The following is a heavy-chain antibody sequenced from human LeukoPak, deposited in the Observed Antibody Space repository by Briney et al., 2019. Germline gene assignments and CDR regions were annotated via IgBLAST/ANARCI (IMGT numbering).Heavy chain of an antibody. CDR3: ARLEGYDYVWGIIV. V-gene: IGHV4-4*02. CDR2: IYHSGST. CDR1: GVSISSSKW. Sequence: SETLSLTCAVSGVSISSSKWWSWVRQPPGKGLEWIGEIYHSGSTNYNPSLKSRVTISVDKSKNQFSLKLSSVTAADTAVYYCARLEGYDYVWGIIVWGQGTTVTVSS. D-gene: IGHD3-16*01. J-gene: IGHJ6*02.